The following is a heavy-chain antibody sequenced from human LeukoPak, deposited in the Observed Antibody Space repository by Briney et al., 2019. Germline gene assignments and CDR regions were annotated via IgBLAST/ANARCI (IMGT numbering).Heavy chain of an antibody. D-gene: IGHD5-18*01. CDR1: GGSFSGYY. Sequence: PSETLSLTCTVYGGSFSGYYWSWIRQPPGKGLEWIGEINHSGSTNYNPSLKSRVTISVDTSRNQFSLKLSSVIAADTAVYYCASDRGYSYGFDYWGQGTLVTVSS. CDR2: INHSGST. CDR3: ASDRGYSYGFDY. V-gene: IGHV4-34*01. J-gene: IGHJ4*02.